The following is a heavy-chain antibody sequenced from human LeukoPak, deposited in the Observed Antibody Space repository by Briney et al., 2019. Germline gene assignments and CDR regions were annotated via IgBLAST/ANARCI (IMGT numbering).Heavy chain of an antibody. J-gene: IGHJ4*02. CDR1: GDAISGYY. D-gene: IGHD5-24*01. Sequence: SETLSLTCSVSGDAISGYYWSWIRQSPGQGLEWIGYVYYSGSTYYNPSLKSRAAISIDTSKNQFSLKLSSVTAADTAVYYCARDGDGYNQYYFDYWGQGTPVTVSS. CDR2: VYYSGST. V-gene: IGHV4-59*12. CDR3: ARDGDGYNQYYFDY.